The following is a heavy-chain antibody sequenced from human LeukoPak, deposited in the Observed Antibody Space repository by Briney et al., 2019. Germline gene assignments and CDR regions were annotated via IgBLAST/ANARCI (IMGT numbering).Heavy chain of an antibody. CDR1: GFTFSSYG. J-gene: IGHJ6*03. D-gene: IGHD3-16*01. V-gene: IGHV3-30*02. CDR2: IRYDGSDK. Sequence: GGSLRLSCAASGFTFSSYGMHWVRQAPGKGLEWVAFIRYDGSDKYYADSVKGRFTISRDNSKNTLYLQMSSLRVEDTAVYYCAKYDPYYYYYMDVWGKGTTVTISS. CDR3: AKYDPYYYYYMDV.